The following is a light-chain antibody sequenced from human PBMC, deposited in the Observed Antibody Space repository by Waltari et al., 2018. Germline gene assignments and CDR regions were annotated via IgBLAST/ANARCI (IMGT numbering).Light chain of an antibody. Sequence: DIVMTQSPDSLAVSLGERATINCKSSQSVLYSSNNKNYLAWYQQKPGQPPKLLIYWASTRESVVPDRFRGIGSGTDFPLTISSLQAEDVSVYYCHQYYSTPYTFGQGTKLEI. CDR3: HQYYSTPYT. CDR2: WAS. CDR1: QSVLYSSNNKNY. V-gene: IGKV4-1*01. J-gene: IGKJ2*01.